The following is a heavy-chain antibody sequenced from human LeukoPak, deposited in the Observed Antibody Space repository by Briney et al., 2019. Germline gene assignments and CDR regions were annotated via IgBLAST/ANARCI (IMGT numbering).Heavy chain of an antibody. CDR1: GYTFTGYY. Sequence: ASVKVSCKASGYTFTGYYMHWVRQAPGQGLEWMGWINPNSGGTNYAQKFQGRVTMTRDTSISTAYMELSRLRSDDTAVYYCARFFGSSSYYYYYMDVWGKGTTVTVSS. J-gene: IGHJ6*03. D-gene: IGHD6-6*01. V-gene: IGHV1-2*02. CDR3: ARFFGSSSYYYYYMDV. CDR2: INPNSGGT.